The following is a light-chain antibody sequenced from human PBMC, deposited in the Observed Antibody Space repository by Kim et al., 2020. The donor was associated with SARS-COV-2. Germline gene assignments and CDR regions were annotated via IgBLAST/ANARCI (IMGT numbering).Light chain of an antibody. V-gene: IGLV3-19*01. J-gene: IGLJ2*01. CDR3: NSRDSNDNVV. CDR2: GKN. CDR1: SLRSYY. Sequence: SSELTQDPAVSVALGQTVRITCQGDSLRSYYATWYQQKPGQAPILVIYGKNNRPSGIPDRFSGSSSGNTVSLTITGTQAGDEADYYCNSRDSNDNVVFGGGTQLTVL.